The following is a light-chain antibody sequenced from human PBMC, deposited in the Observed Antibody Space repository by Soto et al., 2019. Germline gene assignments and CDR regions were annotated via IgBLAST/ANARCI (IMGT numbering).Light chain of an antibody. CDR2: RDD. CDR1: SSNIGSNY. J-gene: IGLJ2*01. V-gene: IGLV1-47*01. CDR3: AASDDSLRAPV. Sequence: QSVLTQPPSASATPGQRITISCFGSSSNIGSNYGYWYQQLPGTAPKLLISRDDERPSGVPDRFSGSKSGTSASLAISGVRSEDEADYFCAASDDSLRAPVFGGGTKLTVL.